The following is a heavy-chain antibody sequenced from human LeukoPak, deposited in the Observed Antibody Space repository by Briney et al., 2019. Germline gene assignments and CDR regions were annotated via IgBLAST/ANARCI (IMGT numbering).Heavy chain of an antibody. J-gene: IGHJ3*02. Sequence: GGSLRLSCAASGFTFSSYSMNWVRQAPGKGLEWVSYISSSSGAIYYADSVKGRFTISRDNAKNSLYLQINSLRDEDTAVYYCARGSGYYDAFDMWGQGTMVTVSS. CDR3: ARGSGYYDAFDM. CDR1: GFTFSSYS. V-gene: IGHV3-48*02. CDR2: ISSSSGAI. D-gene: IGHD3-9*01.